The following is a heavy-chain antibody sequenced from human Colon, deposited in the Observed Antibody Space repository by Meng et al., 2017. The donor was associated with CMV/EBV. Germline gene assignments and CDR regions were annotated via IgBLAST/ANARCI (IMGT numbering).Heavy chain of an antibody. CDR1: EFTFTDDN. Sequence: SCKASEFTFTDDNVHWVRQAPGQGLEWMGRINPNSGGPNYAQTFQGRVTMTREMSTNTAYMELGSLRSDDTAVYYCARELDTGGFDHWGQGTLVTVSS. CDR3: ARELDTGGFDH. J-gene: IGHJ4*02. D-gene: IGHD5-18*01. V-gene: IGHV1-2*06. CDR2: INPNSGGP.